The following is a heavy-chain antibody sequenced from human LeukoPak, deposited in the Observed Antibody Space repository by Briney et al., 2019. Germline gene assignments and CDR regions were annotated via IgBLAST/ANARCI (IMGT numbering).Heavy chain of an antibody. Sequence: GGSLRLSCAASGYTFSSYWMSWVRQAPGKGLEWVANIKQDGSEKYYVDSVKGRFTISRDNAKNSLYLQMNSLRAEDTAVYYCARAKTYYDILTGYPLPYYYYYMDVWGKGTTVTVSS. CDR1: GYTFSSYW. CDR2: IKQDGSEK. CDR3: ARAKTYYDILTGYPLPYYYYYMDV. V-gene: IGHV3-7*01. D-gene: IGHD3-9*01. J-gene: IGHJ6*03.